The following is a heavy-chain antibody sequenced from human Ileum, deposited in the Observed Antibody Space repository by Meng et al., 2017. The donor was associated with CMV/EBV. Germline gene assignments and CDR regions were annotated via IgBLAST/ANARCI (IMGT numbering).Heavy chain of an antibody. J-gene: IGHJ6*02. CDR3: AKGRLRIQLYYYGMDV. V-gene: IGHV3-43*01. CDR2: ISWGGGPT. CDR1: GFTFDDYT. Sequence: GGSLRLSCEASGFTFDDYTMHWVRQAPGKGLEWVYLISWGGGPTYYADSVKGRFTISKDKSNNSLYLQMNSLRIEDTALYYCAKGRLRIQLYYYGMDVWGQGTTVTVSS. D-gene: IGHD5-18*01.